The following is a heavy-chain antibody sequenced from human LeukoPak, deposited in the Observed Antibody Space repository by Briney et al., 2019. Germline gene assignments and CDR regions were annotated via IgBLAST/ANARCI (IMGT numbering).Heavy chain of an antibody. CDR3: ARASSYSSGWSHLPY. D-gene: IGHD6-19*01. J-gene: IGHJ4*02. CDR1: GFTFSSYA. CDR2: ISYDGSNK. V-gene: IGHV3-30-3*01. Sequence: GRSLRLSCAASGFTFSSYAMHWVRQAPGKGLEWVAVISYDGSNKYYADSVKGRFTISRDNSKNTLYLQMNSLRAEDTAVYYCARASSYSSGWSHLPYWGQGTLVTVSS.